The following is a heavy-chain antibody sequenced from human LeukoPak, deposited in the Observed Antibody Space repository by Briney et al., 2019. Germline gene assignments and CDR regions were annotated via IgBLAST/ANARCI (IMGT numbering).Heavy chain of an antibody. CDR1: GGSINGYY. V-gene: IGHV4-59*08. Sequence: SETLSLTCTVSGGSINGYYWTWIRQPPGKGLEWIGYIYYSGSTNYNPSLKSRVTISVDTPKNQFSLKLSSVTAADTAVYFCARQRSSTWSPGYWGQGTLVTVSS. CDR3: ARQRSSTWSPGY. J-gene: IGHJ4*02. CDR2: IYYSGST. D-gene: IGHD6-13*01.